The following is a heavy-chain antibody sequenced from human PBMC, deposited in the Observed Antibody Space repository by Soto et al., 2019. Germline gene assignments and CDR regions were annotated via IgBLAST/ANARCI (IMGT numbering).Heavy chain of an antibody. V-gene: IGHV4-39*02. Sequence: SETLSLTCAVSGGSFGSSAYYWGWIRQAPGKGLEWIGSINYSGTTYYNPSLKSRVTISVDTSKNHFSLKLRSVTAADTAVYYCARGSTWQGRDWFDPWGQGTLVTVSS. CDR3: ARGSTWQGRDWFDP. CDR2: INYSGTT. J-gene: IGHJ5*02. D-gene: IGHD6-13*01. CDR1: GGSFGSSAYY.